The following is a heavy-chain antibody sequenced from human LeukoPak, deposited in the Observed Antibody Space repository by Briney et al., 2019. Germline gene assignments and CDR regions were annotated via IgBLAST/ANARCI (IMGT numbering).Heavy chain of an antibody. CDR2: ISGSGSTM. Sequence: PGGSLRLSCVACGFTFSSYEMNWLRQSPGKGLEWVSYISGSGSTMYYADSVKGRFTISRDNAKNSLYLQMNSLRAEDTAIYYRARSVQWLPYWGQGTLVTVSS. CDR1: GFTFSSYE. D-gene: IGHD6-19*01. V-gene: IGHV3-48*03. J-gene: IGHJ4*02. CDR3: ARSVQWLPY.